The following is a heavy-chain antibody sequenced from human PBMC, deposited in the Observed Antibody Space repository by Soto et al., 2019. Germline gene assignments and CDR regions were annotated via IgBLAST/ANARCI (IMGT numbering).Heavy chain of an antibody. J-gene: IGHJ6*03. CDR1: GGTFSSYT. V-gene: IGHV1-69*04. D-gene: IGHD3-10*01. Sequence: SVKVSCKASGGTFSSYTISWVRQAPGQGLEWMGRIIPILGIANYAQKFQGRVTITADKSTSTAYMELSSLRSEDTAVYYCARDPHKLLRSGYYYYMDVWGKGTTVTVSS. CDR2: IIPILGIA. CDR3: ARDPHKLLRSGYYYYMDV.